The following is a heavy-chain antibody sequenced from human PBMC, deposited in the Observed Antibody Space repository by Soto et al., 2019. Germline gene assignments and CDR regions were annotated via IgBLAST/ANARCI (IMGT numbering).Heavy chain of an antibody. CDR1: GYTFTGYY. D-gene: IGHD2-2*01. V-gene: IGHV1-2*04. CDR3: ARAPNRRYCSSTSCYWVNWFDH. J-gene: IGHJ5*02. Sequence: GXSVKVSCKASGYTFTGYYMHWVRQAPGPGLEWMGWINPNSGGTNYAQKFQGWVTMTRDTSISTAYMELSRLRSDDTAVYYCARAPNRRYCSSTSCYWVNWFDHWGQGTLVTVSS. CDR2: INPNSGGT.